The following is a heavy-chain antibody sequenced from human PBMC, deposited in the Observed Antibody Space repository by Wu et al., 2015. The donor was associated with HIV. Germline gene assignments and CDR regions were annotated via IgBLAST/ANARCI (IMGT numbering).Heavy chain of an antibody. V-gene: IGHV1-69*05. CDR1: GDTFSRYG. Sequence: QVQLVQSGAEVKKPGSSVKVSCKASGDTFSRYGINWVRQAPGQGLEWMGGIIPFFGTTNYAQKFQGRVTITTDESSSTAYMELRSLRSEDTAIYYCATCDLSWDQFFFGMDVWGQGTTVTVSS. D-gene: IGHD1-26*01. J-gene: IGHJ6*02. CDR2: IIPFFGTT. CDR3: ATCDLSWDQFFFGMDV.